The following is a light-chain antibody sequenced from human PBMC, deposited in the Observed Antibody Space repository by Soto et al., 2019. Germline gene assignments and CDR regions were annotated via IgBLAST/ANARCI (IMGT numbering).Light chain of an antibody. CDR1: SSNIGRNT. J-gene: IGLJ1*01. CDR3: AAWDDSLNGYV. Sequence: QSVLTQPPSASGTPGQRVTISCSGSSSNIGRNTVNWYQQLPGTAPKLLIYSNNQRPSGVPDRFSGSKSGTSASLAISGLQSEDDADYYCAAWDDSLNGYVFGTGTKLTVL. V-gene: IGLV1-44*01. CDR2: SNN.